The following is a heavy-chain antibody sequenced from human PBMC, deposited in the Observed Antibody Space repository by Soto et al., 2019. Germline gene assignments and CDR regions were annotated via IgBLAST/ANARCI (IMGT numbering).Heavy chain of an antibody. CDR3: AREFCSGGACSTKKFDF. CDR1: GYTFTDYY. Sequence: QVQLVQSGAEVKKPGASVKVSCEASGYTFTDYYLHWVRQAPRQGLEWMGIIGPSGGNTNYAQQFQGRVTMTRDTSTSTIYLELTSLRSDDTAVYYCAREFCSGGACSTKKFDFWGQGTLVTVPS. CDR2: IGPSGGNT. J-gene: IGHJ4*02. D-gene: IGHD2-15*01. V-gene: IGHV1-46*01.